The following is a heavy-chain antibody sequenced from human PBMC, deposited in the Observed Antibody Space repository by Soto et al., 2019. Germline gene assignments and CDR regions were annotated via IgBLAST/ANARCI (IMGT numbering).Heavy chain of an antibody. CDR2: IYYSGST. V-gene: IGHV4-39*01. J-gene: IGHJ4*02. CDR1: GGSISSSSYY. D-gene: IGHD4-4*01. Sequence: QLQLQESGPGLVKPSETLSLTCAVSGGSISSSSYYWGWIRQPPGKGLEWIGSIYYSGSTYYTPSPQRRFAISVDTPKNQFSLKLNSVTAENTAVYYWARGRFKIRTFYSALKPHCFDSGGRGTLAPVS. CDR3: ARGRFKIRTFYSALKPHCFDS.